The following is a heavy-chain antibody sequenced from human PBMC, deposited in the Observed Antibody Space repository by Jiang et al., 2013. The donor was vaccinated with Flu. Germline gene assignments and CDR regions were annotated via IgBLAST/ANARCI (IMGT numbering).Heavy chain of an antibody. V-gene: IGHV1-2*02. CDR3: ARVFVPGPSGTLQNYYGMDV. CDR1: GYTFTGYY. CDR2: INPNSGGT. Sequence: EVKKPGASVKVSCKASGYTFTGYYMHWVRQAPGQGLEWMGWINPNSGGTNYAQKFQGRVTMTRDTSISTAYMELSRLRSDDTAVYYCARVFVPGPSGTLQNYYGMDVWGQGTTVTVSS. J-gene: IGHJ6*02. D-gene: IGHD1-1*01.